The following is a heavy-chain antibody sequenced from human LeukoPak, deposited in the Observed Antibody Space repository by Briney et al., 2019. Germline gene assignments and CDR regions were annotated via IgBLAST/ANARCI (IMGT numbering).Heavy chain of an antibody. Sequence: APVKVSCKASGYTFTGYYMHWVRQAPGQGLEWMGWINPNSGGTNYAQKFQGRVTMTRDTSISTAYMELSRLRSDDTAVYYCARGADSSGWDHGAFDIWGQGTMVTVSS. CDR3: ARGADSSGWDHGAFDI. V-gene: IGHV1-2*02. D-gene: IGHD6-19*01. CDR1: GYTFTGYY. J-gene: IGHJ3*02. CDR2: INPNSGGT.